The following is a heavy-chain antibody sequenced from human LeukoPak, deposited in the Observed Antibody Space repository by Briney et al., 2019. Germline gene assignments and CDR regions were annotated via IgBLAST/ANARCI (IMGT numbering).Heavy chain of an antibody. CDR1: GYTFTSYD. Sequence: ASVKVSCKASGYTFTSYDINWVRQATGQGLEWMGWMNPNSGNTGYAQKFQGRVTITRNTSISTAYMELSSLRSEDTAVYYCARDLVAVAGNDYWGQGTLVTVSS. CDR2: MNPNSGNT. V-gene: IGHV1-8*03. CDR3: ARDLVAVAGNDY. D-gene: IGHD6-19*01. J-gene: IGHJ4*02.